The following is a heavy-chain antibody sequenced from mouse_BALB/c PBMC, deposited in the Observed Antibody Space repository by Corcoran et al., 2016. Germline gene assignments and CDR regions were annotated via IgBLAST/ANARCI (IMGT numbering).Heavy chain of an antibody. J-gene: IGHJ1*01. CDR3: ARWDWYFDG. CDR2: IDPANGNT. Sequence: EVQLQQSGAELVKPGASVKLSFTASGFYIKDTYMHWVKQRPEQGLEWIGRIDPANGNTKYDPKFQGKATITADTSSNTAYLQLSSLTSEDTAVYYCARWDWYFDGWGAGTTVTVSS. CDR1: GFYIKDTY. V-gene: IGHV14-3*02.